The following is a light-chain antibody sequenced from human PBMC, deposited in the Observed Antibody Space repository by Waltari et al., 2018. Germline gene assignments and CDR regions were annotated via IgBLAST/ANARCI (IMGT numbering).Light chain of an antibody. Sequence: QSVLTQPPSASGTPGQRVTISCSGSSSNLGSNTVNWYQQLPGTAPKRLLYSNNQRPSGVPDRFSGSKSGTSASLAISGLQSEDEADYYCAAWDDSLNGWVFGGGTKLTVL. CDR3: AAWDDSLNGWV. CDR2: SNN. V-gene: IGLV1-44*01. CDR1: SSNLGSNT. J-gene: IGLJ3*02.